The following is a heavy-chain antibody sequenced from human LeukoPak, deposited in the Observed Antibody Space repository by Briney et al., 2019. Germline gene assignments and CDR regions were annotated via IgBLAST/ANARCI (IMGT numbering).Heavy chain of an antibody. CDR2: IHYSVAT. CDR3: ARWGTY. CDR1: GGSVSSGTYF. Sequence: SETLSLTCTVSGGSVSSGTYFWTWVRQPPGKGLEWIGHIHYSVATNYNPSLKSRVTMSLDTSKNQFSLKLTSVTAADTAIYFCARWGTYWGQGILVTVSS. J-gene: IGHJ4*02. V-gene: IGHV4-61*01. D-gene: IGHD7-27*01.